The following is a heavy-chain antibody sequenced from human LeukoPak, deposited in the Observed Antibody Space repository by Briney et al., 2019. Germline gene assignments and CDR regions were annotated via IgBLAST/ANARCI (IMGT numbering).Heavy chain of an antibody. J-gene: IGHJ4*02. D-gene: IGHD1-26*01. CDR1: GYTFTGYY. Sequence: ASVKVSCKASGYTFTGYYMHWVRQATGQGLEWMGWMNPNSGNTGYAQKFQGRVTMTRNTSISTAYMELSSLRSEDTAVYYCARGRSYDRHDYWGQGTLVTVSS. CDR2: MNPNSGNT. V-gene: IGHV1-8*02. CDR3: ARGRSYDRHDY.